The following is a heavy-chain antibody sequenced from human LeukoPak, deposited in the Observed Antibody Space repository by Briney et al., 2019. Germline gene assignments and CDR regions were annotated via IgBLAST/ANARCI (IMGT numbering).Heavy chain of an antibody. CDR2: ISSSRSYI. Sequence: GGSLRPSCAASAFTFISYNMNWVRQAPGKGLEWVSSISSSRSYIYYSDSVKGRITLSRDNSKNTLYLQMNSLRAEDTAVYYCATDIIRRDRDYCGRGSRVIVSS. CDR3: ATDIIRRDRDY. V-gene: IGHV3-21*01. CDR1: AFTFISYN. D-gene: IGHD3-10*01. J-gene: IGHJ4*02.